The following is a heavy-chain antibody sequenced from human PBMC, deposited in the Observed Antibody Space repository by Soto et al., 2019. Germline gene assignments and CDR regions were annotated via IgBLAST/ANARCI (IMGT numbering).Heavy chain of an antibody. V-gene: IGHV3-49*05. J-gene: IGHJ6*03. CDR2: IRSKAYGGTT. CDR3: SRDAPFYLKSPSYYDFWSGYYTGSSGVSYYYYYMDV. CDR1: GFTFGDYA. D-gene: IGHD3-3*01. Sequence: KPGGSLRLSCTASGFTFGDYAMSWFRQAPGKGLEWVGFIRSKAYGGTTEYAASVKGRFTISRDDSKSIAYLQMNSLKTEYTAVYYCSRDAPFYLKSPSYYDFWSGYYTGSSGVSYYYYYMDVWGKGTTVTVSS.